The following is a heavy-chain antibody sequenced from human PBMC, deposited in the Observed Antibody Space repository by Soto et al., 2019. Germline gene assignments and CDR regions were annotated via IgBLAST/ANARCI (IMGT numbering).Heavy chain of an antibody. V-gene: IGHV4-59*01. CDR2: IHYSGST. Sequence: QVQLQESGPGLVKPSETLSLTCAVSGGSISSYYWSWIRRPPGKGLEWTGYIHYSGSTNYHPSLKRRXXIXVVXSKSQFSLKLSSVTAADTAVYYCARGGLNWNGLDYWGQGILVTVSS. CDR3: ARGGLNWNGLDY. CDR1: GGSISSYY. D-gene: IGHD1-1*01. J-gene: IGHJ4*02.